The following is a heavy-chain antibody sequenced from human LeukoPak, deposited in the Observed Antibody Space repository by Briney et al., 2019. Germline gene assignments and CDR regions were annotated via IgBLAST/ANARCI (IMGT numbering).Heavy chain of an antibody. CDR3: VASYGGYVLDY. CDR1: GGSIGSYH. J-gene: IGHJ4*02. Sequence: PSETLSLTCSVSGGSIGSYHWNWIRQPSGKGLEWIGIVFNNGGTKHNPSLKSRVAISVDTSKNQFVLKLSSVTAADTAVYYCVASYGGYVLDYWGQGALVIVSS. V-gene: IGHV4-59*01. D-gene: IGHD5-12*01. CDR2: VFNNGGT.